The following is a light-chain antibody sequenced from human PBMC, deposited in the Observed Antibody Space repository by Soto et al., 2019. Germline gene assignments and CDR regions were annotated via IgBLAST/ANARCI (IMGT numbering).Light chain of an antibody. CDR1: QSVASN. J-gene: IGKJ5*01. Sequence: VVVSQSPDTLSVTQGERATLSCRASQSVASNLAWYQQKPGQAPRLLIYGASTRATGIPARFSGSGSGTEFTLTISSLQSEDFAIYYCQQYTNWPPITFGQGTRLEIK. CDR2: GAS. V-gene: IGKV3-15*01. CDR3: QQYTNWPPIT.